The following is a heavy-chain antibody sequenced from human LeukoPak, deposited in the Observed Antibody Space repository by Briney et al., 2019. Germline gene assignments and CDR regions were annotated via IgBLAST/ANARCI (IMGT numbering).Heavy chain of an antibody. D-gene: IGHD3-3*01. CDR2: IRSKAYGGTT. V-gene: IGHV3-49*04. Sequence: GGSLRLSCAASGFTFSNAWMSWVRQAPGKGLEWVGFIRSKAYGGTTEYAASVKGRFTISRDDSKSIAYLQMNSLKTEGTAVYYCTRVKIEITIFGVVIKDLDYWGQGTLVTVSS. CDR1: GFTFSNAW. CDR3: TRVKIEITIFGVVIKDLDY. J-gene: IGHJ4*02.